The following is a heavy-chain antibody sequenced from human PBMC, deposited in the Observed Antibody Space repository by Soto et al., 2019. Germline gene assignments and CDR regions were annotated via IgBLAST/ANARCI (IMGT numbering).Heavy chain of an antibody. J-gene: IGHJ4*02. CDR3: ARSRGYYGSGSFDY. V-gene: IGHV4-59*01. CDR2: IYYSGST. D-gene: IGHD3-10*01. Sequence: PEETLSLTCTVSGGSISSYYWSWIRQPPGKGLEWIGYIYYSGSTNYNPSLKSRVTISVDTSKNQFSLKLSSVTAADTAVYYCARSRGYYGSGSFDYWGQGTLVTVSS. CDR1: GGSISSYY.